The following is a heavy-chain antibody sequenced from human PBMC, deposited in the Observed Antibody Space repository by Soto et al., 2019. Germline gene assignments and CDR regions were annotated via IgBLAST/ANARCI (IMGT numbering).Heavy chain of an antibody. V-gene: IGHV3-15*01. CDR3: VEGWNDF. D-gene: IGHD1-1*01. Sequence: EVKVVESGGNLVKPGGSLRLSCETSGFMFSSAWMSWVRQAPGKGLEWVGRIKSRSEGGARDYAAPVKGRFNISRDDSKSMVYLQMDSLRAEDTAVYYCVEGWNDFWGPGTLVTVSS. J-gene: IGHJ4*02. CDR1: GFMFSSAW. CDR2: IKSRSEGGAR.